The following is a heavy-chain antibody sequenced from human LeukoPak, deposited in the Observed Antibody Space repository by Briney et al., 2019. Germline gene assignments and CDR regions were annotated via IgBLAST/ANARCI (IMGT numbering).Heavy chain of an antibody. CDR2: IKEDGSEK. Sequence: GGSLRLSCAASAFTFSDYWMTWVRQAPGKGLERVANIKEDGSEKYYVDSVKGRFTISRDNAKNTLYLQLNSLRVEDTAVYYCARIQRGSLVAIDYWGQGTLVTVSS. V-gene: IGHV3-7*01. D-gene: IGHD5-12*01. CDR3: ARIQRGSLVAIDY. J-gene: IGHJ4*02. CDR1: AFTFSDYW.